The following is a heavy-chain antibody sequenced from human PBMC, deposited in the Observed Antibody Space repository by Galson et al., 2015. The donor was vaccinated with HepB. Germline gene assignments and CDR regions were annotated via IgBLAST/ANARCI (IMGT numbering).Heavy chain of an antibody. Sequence: SLRLSCAASGFTFSSYAMSWVRQAPGKGLEWVSAISGSGGSTYYADSVKGRFTISRDNSKNTLYLQMNSLRAEDTAVYYCARTGMTTVTTFDYWGQGTLVTVSS. V-gene: IGHV3-23*01. CDR1: GFTFSSYA. J-gene: IGHJ4*02. CDR3: ARTGMTTVTTFDY. D-gene: IGHD4-17*01. CDR2: ISGSGGST.